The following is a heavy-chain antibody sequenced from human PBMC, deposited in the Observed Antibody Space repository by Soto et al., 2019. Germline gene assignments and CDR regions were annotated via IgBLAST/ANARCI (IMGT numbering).Heavy chain of an antibody. D-gene: IGHD6-13*01. CDR1: GVIFSDHD. V-gene: IGHV3-30*18. CDR2: ISYDGTNK. J-gene: IGHJ4*02. Sequence: GSLGLSCAASGVIFSDHDMHWVRQAPGKGLEWVAVISYDGTNKYYADSVKGRFTISRDNSGNTLSLQMNSLGAGDTAVYYCAKDRSNSWSFDYWGQGALVTVSS. CDR3: AKDRSNSWSFDY.